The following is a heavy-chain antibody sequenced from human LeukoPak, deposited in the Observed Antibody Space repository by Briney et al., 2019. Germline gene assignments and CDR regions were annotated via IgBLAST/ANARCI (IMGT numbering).Heavy chain of an antibody. V-gene: IGHV1-2*02. D-gene: IGHD2-2*01. CDR3: ACSYCSSTSCCDWFDY. J-gene: IGHJ4*02. Sequence: GASVKVSCKASGYTFTGYYMHWVRQAPGQGLEWMGWINPNSGGTNYAQKFQGRVTMTRDTSISTAYMELSRLRSDDTAVYYCACSYCSSTSCCDWFDYWGQGTLVTVSS. CDR2: INPNSGGT. CDR1: GYTFTGYY.